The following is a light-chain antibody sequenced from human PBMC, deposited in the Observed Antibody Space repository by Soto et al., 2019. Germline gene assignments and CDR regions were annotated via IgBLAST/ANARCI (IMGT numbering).Light chain of an antibody. J-gene: IGLJ3*02. CDR3: QTWGTGPWV. Sequence: QLVLTQSPSASASLGASVKLTCTLSSGHSSYAIAWHQQQPEKGPRYLMKVNSDGSHSKGDGIPDRFSGSSSAAERYLTISSLQSEDEADYYCQTWGTGPWVFGGGTKLTVL. CDR1: SGHSSYA. CDR2: VNSDGSH. V-gene: IGLV4-69*01.